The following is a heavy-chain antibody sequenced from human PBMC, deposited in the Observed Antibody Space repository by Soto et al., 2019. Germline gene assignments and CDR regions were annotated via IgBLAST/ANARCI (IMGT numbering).Heavy chain of an antibody. CDR2: IIPIFGTA. Sequence: SVEVSCKASGGTLSSYAISWARQAPGQGXEWMGGIIPIFGTANYAQKFQGRVTITADESTSTAYMDRSSLRSEDTAVYYCARRTFWSGYYYYYYGMDVWGQGTTVTVSS. CDR1: GGTLSSYA. CDR3: ARRTFWSGYYYYYYGMDV. D-gene: IGHD3-3*01. J-gene: IGHJ6*02. V-gene: IGHV1-69*13.